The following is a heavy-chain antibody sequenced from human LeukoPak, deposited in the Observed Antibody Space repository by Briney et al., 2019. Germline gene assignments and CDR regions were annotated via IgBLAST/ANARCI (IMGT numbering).Heavy chain of an antibody. CDR2: SYYSGSG. V-gene: IGHV4-4*02. Sequence: SGTLSLTCAVSGGSISRSNWWRWVRQPPGKGLEWIGESYYSGSGNYNISFKSRVTISVDKSKNQFSMKLTSVTAAATAVYYCARYAERKYGMDVWGQGTTVIVSS. CDR3: ARYAERKYGMDV. J-gene: IGHJ6*02. CDR1: GGSISRSNW.